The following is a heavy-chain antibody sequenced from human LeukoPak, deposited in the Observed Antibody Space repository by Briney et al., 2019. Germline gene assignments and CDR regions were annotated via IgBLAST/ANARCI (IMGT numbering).Heavy chain of an antibody. V-gene: IGHV1-2*02. CDR3: ARGGGRTGEISY. Sequence: ASVKVSCKASGYTFTGYYMHWVRQAPGQGLEWMGWISPNSGGSNYAQKFQGRVTMTRDTSISTAYMELSRLRSDDTAVYYCARGGGRTGEISYWGQGTLVTVSS. CDR1: GYTFTGYY. D-gene: IGHD7-27*01. CDR2: ISPNSGGS. J-gene: IGHJ4*02.